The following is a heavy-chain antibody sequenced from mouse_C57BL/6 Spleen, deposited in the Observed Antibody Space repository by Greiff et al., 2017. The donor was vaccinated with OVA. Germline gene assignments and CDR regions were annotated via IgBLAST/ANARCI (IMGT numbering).Heavy chain of an antibody. CDR2: IHPNCGST. CDR3: ARYDYEDFFDY. D-gene: IGHD2-4*01. CDR1: GYTFTSYW. Sequence: VQLQQPGAELVKPGASVKLSCKASGYTFTSYWMHWVKQRPGQGLEWIGMIHPNCGSTNYNEKFKSKATLTVDKSSSTAYMQLSSLTSEDSAVYYCARYDYEDFFDYWGQGTTLTVSS. V-gene: IGHV1-64*01. J-gene: IGHJ2*01.